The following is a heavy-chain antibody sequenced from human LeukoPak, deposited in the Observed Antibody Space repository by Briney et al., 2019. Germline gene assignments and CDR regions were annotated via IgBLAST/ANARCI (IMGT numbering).Heavy chain of an antibody. CDR1: GGSIRGYF. J-gene: IGHJ4*02. CDR2: IYSSGST. V-gene: IGHV4-59*08. D-gene: IGHD3-10*01. CDR3: ARHYDSGSYPLDF. Sequence: SETLSLTCTVSGGSIRGYFWSWIRQPPGKGLEWIGHIYSSGSTTYTPSLQGLVTISLDTYKNQFSLKLSSVTAADTAVYYCARHYDSGSYPLDFWGQGTLVTVSS.